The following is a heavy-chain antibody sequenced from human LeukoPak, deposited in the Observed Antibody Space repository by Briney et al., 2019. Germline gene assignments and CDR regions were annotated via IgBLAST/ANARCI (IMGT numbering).Heavy chain of an antibody. D-gene: IGHD1-1*01. J-gene: IGHJ3*02. CDR1: GGSISSYY. V-gene: IGHV4-59*01. CDR2: VYYSGST. CDR3: ARDSRTTTAFDI. Sequence: SETLSLTCTVSGGSISSYYWSWIRQPPGKGLEWIGYVYYSGSTNYNPSLKSRVTISVDTSKNQFSLKLSSVAAADTAVYHCARDSRTTTAFDIWGQGTMVTVSS.